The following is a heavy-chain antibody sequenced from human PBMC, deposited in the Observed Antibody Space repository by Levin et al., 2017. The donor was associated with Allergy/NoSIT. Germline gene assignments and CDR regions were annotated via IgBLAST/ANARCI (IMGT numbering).Heavy chain of an antibody. CDR3: VPNYYYDSF. Sequence: GESLKISCAASGFTFRTYVMNWVRQAPGKGLEWVSGISDNGANTYYGDSVKGRFTISRDNSKNILYLQMNSLRAEDTAVYYCVPNYYYDSFWGQGTLVTVSS. J-gene: IGHJ4*02. CDR2: ISDNGANT. D-gene: IGHD3-22*01. CDR1: GFTFRTYV. V-gene: IGHV3-23*01.